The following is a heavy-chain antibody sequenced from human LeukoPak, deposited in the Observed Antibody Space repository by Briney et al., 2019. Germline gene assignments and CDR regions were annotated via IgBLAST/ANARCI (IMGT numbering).Heavy chain of an antibody. CDR2: IDNDGST. D-gene: IGHD3-3*02. V-gene: IGHV3-53*01. Sequence: QAGGSLRLSCAASGFIVSNTYMTWVRQAPGKGLEWVSVIDNDGSTYYADSVKGRFTISRDNSKNMLFLRMNSLRVEDTAVYFCASLARDYWGPGTLVSVSS. CDR1: GFIVSNTY. J-gene: IGHJ4*02. CDR3: ASLARDY.